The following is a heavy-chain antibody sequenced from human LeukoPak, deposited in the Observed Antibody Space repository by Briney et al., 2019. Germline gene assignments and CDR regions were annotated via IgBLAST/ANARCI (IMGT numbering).Heavy chain of an antibody. V-gene: IGHV3-66*01. J-gene: IGHJ6*03. CDR1: GFTFSDYY. Sequence: GGSLRLSCAASGFTFSDYYMSWVRQAPGKGLEWVSVIYSGGSTYYADSVKGRFTISRDNSKNTLYPQMNSLRAEDTAVYYCARGSTPYYYYYYMDVWGKGTTVTISS. D-gene: IGHD2-2*01. CDR2: IYSGGST. CDR3: ARGSTPYYYYYYMDV.